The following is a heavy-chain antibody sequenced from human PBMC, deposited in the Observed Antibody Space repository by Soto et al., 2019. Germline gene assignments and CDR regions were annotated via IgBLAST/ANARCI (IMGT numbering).Heavy chain of an antibody. Sequence: EMQLVESGGDLVQPGGSLRLSCAGSGLTFRNDWLSWVRQAPGKGLEWVANINQDGSESYYVDSVSGRFTISRDNVENSLYLQLNSMRPEDTAVYYCAVYGYGVSAAAYWGQGTLVTVSS. CDR3: AVYGYGVSAAAY. V-gene: IGHV3-7*03. J-gene: IGHJ4*02. CDR2: INQDGSES. D-gene: IGHD4-17*01. CDR1: GLTFRNDW.